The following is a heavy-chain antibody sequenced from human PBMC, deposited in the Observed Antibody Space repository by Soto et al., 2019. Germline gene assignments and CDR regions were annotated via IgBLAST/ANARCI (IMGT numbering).Heavy chain of an antibody. D-gene: IGHD3-3*01. CDR2: IIPIFGTA. CDR3: ARDSYDFWSGYFIYGMDV. J-gene: IGHJ6*02. Sequence: SVKVSCKASGGTFSSYAISWVRQTPGQGLEWMGGIIPIFGTANYAQKFQGRVTITADKSTSTAYMGLSSLRSEDTAVYYCARDSYDFWSGYFIYGMDVWGQGTTVTVSS. CDR1: GGTFSSYA. V-gene: IGHV1-69*06.